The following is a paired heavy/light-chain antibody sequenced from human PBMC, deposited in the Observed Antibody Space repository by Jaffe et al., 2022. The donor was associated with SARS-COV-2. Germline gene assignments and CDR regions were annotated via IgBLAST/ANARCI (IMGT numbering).Heavy chain of an antibody. J-gene: IGHJ4*02. Sequence: QVQLQESGPGLVKPSQTLSLTCTVSGGSISSVTYYWNWIRQPAGKGLEWIGRFYGSGSTDYNPSLKSRVTISADTSKNQFSLKMSYVTAADTAVYYCARADYDFWSGFNYWGQGTLVTVSS. V-gene: IGHV4-61*02. CDR3: ARADYDFWSGFNY. D-gene: IGHD3-3*01. CDR2: FYGSGST. CDR1: GGSISSVTYY.
Light chain of an antibody. CDR2: LGS. Sequence: DVVMTQSPLFLPVTPGEPASISCRSSQSLLHSNGYNYLDWYLQKPGQSPQLLIYLGSHRASGVPDRFSGSGSGTDFTLKISRVEAEDVGVYYCMQALQTPLFAFGPGTKVDIK. CDR1: QSLLHSNGYNY. V-gene: IGKV2-28*01. J-gene: IGKJ3*01. CDR3: MQALQTPLFA.